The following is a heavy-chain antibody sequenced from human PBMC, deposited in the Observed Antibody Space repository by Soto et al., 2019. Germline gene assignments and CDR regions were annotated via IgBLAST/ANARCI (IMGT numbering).Heavy chain of an antibody. J-gene: IGHJ4*02. V-gene: IGHV3-23*01. CDR3: EKRAISRDGYNPLDY. D-gene: IGHD5-12*01. CDR2: IIGSGTST. CDR1: GFTFSSYA. Sequence: GGFLRLSCAASGFTFSSYARYWVRQAPGKGLEWVSSIIGSGTSTYYADSVKGRFTVSRDNSKNTLYLQMNSLRAEDTAVYYCEKRAISRDGYNPLDYWGPGTLVTVSS.